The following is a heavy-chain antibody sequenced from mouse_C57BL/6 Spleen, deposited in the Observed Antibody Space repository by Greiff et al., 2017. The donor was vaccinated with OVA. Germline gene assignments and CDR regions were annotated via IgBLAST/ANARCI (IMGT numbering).Heavy chain of an antibody. CDR1: GYTFTSYG. CDR2: IYPRSGNT. Sequence: VQLQQSGAELARPGASVKLSCKASGYTFTSYGISWVKQRTGQGLEWIGEIYPRSGNTYYNEKFKGKATLTADKSSSTAYMELRSLTSEDSAVYFCARGRDSSGYDYAMDYWGQGTSVTVSS. V-gene: IGHV1-81*01. D-gene: IGHD3-2*02. CDR3: ARGRDSSGYDYAMDY. J-gene: IGHJ4*01.